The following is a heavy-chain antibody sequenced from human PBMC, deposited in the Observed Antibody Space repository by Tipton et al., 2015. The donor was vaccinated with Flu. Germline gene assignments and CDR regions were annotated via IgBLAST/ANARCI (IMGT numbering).Heavy chain of an antibody. CDR2: MNPNSGNT. V-gene: IGHV1-8*01. J-gene: IGHJ6*02. Sequence: QLVQSGAEVKKPGASVKVSCKASGYTFTSYDINWVRQATGQGLEWMGWMNPNSGNTGYAQKFQGRVTMTRNTSISTAYMELSSLRSEDPAVYYCARAADSSSYYYYGMDVWGQGTTVTVSS. D-gene: IGHD6-6*01. CDR3: ARAADSSSYYYYGMDV. CDR1: GYTFTSYD.